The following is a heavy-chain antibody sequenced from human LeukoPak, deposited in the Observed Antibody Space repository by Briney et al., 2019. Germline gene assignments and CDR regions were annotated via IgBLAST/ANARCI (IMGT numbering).Heavy chain of an antibody. CDR2: IYYSGST. J-gene: IGHJ5*02. CDR3: ARLHYYDSSQCWFDP. CDR1: GGSISSYY. Sequence: SETLSLTCSVSGGSISSYYWSWIRQPPGKGLEWIGYIYYSGSTNYNPSLKSRVTISVDTSKNQFSLKLSSVTAADTAVYYCARLHYYDSSQCWFDPWGQGTLVTVSS. D-gene: IGHD3-22*01. V-gene: IGHV4-59*08.